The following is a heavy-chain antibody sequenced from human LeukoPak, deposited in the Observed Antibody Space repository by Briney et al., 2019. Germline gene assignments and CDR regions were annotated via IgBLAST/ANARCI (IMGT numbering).Heavy chain of an antibody. Sequence: GGSLRLSCVASGFSFSTYAMSWVRQAPGKGLEWVSAISGTGSGSSVGTYYADSVKGRFTISRDNSKNTLYLQMNSLRAEDTAVYYCAKEDYYDSSLHYFDYWGQGTLVTVSS. CDR2: ISGTGSGSSVGT. CDR1: GFSFSTYA. D-gene: IGHD3-22*01. CDR3: AKEDYYDSSLHYFDY. J-gene: IGHJ4*02. V-gene: IGHV3-23*01.